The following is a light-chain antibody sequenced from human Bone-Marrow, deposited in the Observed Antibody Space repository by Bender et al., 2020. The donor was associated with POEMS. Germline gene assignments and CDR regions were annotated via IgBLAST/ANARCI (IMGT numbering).Light chain of an antibody. J-gene: IGLJ1*01. CDR2: DVS. Sequence: QSALTQPASVSGSPGQSITISCSGTSNDIGGYNYVSWFQQYPGKAPKLMIYDVSNRPSGVSNRFSGSKSGNTASLTISGLQTEDEADYYCNSYTSSSTLLYVFGTGTKVTVL. CDR3: NSYTSSSTLLYV. CDR1: SNDIGGYNY. V-gene: IGLV2-14*03.